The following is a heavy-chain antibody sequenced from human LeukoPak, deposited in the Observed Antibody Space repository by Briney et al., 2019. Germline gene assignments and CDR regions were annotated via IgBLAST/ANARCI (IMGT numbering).Heavy chain of an antibody. V-gene: IGHV1-2*06. CDR3: ARGGYSDSRGSSDAFDI. Sequence: ASVKVSCKASGYTFICYFMHWVRQAPGQGLEWMGRTNPNSGGTNYAQRFQGRVTMTRDTSITTAYMELSRLRSDDTAIYYCARGGYSDSRGSSDAFDIWGQGTMVTVSS. CDR2: TNPNSGGT. D-gene: IGHD3-22*01. J-gene: IGHJ3*02. CDR1: GYTFICYF.